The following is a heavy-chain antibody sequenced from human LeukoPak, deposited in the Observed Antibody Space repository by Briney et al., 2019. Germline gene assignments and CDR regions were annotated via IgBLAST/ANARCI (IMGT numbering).Heavy chain of an antibody. V-gene: IGHV3-23*01. CDR3: ARTSNSGYYYFDY. J-gene: IGHJ4*02. D-gene: IGHD7-27*01. Sequence: GGSLRLSCAASGFTFSSYAMSWVRQAPGKGLEWVSAISGSGGSTYYADSVRGRFTISRDNSKNTLYLQMNSLRAEDTAVYYCARTSNSGYYYFDYWGQGTLVTVSS. CDR2: ISGSGGST. CDR1: GFTFSSYA.